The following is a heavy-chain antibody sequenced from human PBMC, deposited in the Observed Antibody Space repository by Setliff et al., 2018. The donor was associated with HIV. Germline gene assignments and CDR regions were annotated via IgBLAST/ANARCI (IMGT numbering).Heavy chain of an antibody. CDR3: ARDYYGSGSYFILDY. V-gene: IGHV1-8*01. Sequence: ASVKVSCKASGYTFTSYDINWVRQATGQGLEWMGWMNPNSGNTGYAQKFQDRVTMSRDTSTSTVYMELSSLRSDDTAVYYCARDYYGSGSYFILDYWGQGTLVTVSS. CDR1: GYTFTSYD. D-gene: IGHD3-10*01. J-gene: IGHJ4*02. CDR2: MNPNSGNT.